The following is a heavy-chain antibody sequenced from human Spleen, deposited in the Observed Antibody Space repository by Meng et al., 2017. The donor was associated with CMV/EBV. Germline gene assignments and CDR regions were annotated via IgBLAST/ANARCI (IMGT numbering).Heavy chain of an antibody. D-gene: IGHD3-16*02. CDR1: SGSFSGYY. J-gene: IGHJ4*02. Sequence: YSGSFSGYYWRGIRQHQGKGLEWIGEINHSGSTNYNPSLKGRVTISVDTSKNQFSLKLSSVTAADTAVYHCASSRHMITFGGVIVGWGQGTLVTVSS. CDR2: INHSGST. CDR3: ASSRHMITFGGVIVG. V-gene: IGHV4-34*01.